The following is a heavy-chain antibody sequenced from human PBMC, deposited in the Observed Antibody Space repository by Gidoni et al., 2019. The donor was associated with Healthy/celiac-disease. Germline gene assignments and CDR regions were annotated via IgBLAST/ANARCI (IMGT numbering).Heavy chain of an antibody. CDR3: ARGRDYYGSGRWWFDP. Sequence: QVQQVQSGAEGKKPGASVKVSCKDSGYTLTSYDINWVRQDTGQGLEWMGWRNPKSGNTGYAQKLQGRVTMTRNTSIITAYMELSSLRSEDTAVYYCARGRDYYGSGRWWFDPWGQGTLVTVSS. CDR1: GYTLTSYD. CDR2: RNPKSGNT. V-gene: IGHV1-8*01. J-gene: IGHJ5*02. D-gene: IGHD3-10*01.